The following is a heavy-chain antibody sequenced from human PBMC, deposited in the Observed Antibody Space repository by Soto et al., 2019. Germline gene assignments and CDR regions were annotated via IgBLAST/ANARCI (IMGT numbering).Heavy chain of an antibody. CDR2: IRSKANSYAT. CDR3: TRRADSSGWPEYYYGMDV. CDR1: GFTFSGSA. D-gene: IGHD6-19*01. V-gene: IGHV3-73*01. J-gene: IGHJ6*02. Sequence: PGGSLRLSXAASGFTFSGSAMHWVRQASGKGLEWVGRIRSKANSYATAYAASVKGRFTISRDDSKNTAYLQMNSLKTEDTAVYYCTRRADSSGWPEYYYGMDVWGQGTTVTVSS.